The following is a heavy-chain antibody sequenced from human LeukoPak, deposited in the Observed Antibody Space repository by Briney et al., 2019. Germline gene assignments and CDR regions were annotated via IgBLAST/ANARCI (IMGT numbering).Heavy chain of an antibody. CDR1: GFTFSSYA. CDR2: ISYDGSET. D-gene: IGHD3-10*01. V-gene: IGHV3-30*04. J-gene: IGHJ4*02. Sequence: PGRSLRLSCAASGFTFSSYAMHWVRQAPGKGLVWVALISYDGSETYYADSVKGRFTISRDNSKNTLYLQMNSLRAEDTAVYYCAKGSPQLGEVDWGQGTLVTVSS. CDR3: AKGSPQLGEVD.